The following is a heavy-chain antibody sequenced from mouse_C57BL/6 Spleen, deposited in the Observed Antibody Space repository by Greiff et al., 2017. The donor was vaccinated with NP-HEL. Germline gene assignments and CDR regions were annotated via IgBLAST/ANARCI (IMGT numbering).Heavy chain of an antibody. CDR1: GFTFSDYY. CDR2: INYDGSST. CDR3: ARVYYGSSFFDY. J-gene: IGHJ2*01. D-gene: IGHD1-1*01. Sequence: DVKLVESEGGLVQPGSSMKLSCTASGFTFSDYYMAWVRQVPEKGLEWVANINYDGSSTYYLDSLKSRFIISRDNAKNILYLQMSSLKSEDTATYYCARVYYGSSFFDYWGQGTTLTVSS. V-gene: IGHV5-16*01.